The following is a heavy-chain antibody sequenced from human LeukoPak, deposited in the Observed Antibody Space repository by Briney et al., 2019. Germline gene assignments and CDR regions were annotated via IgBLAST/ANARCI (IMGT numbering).Heavy chain of an antibody. CDR2: ISGSGGST. Sequence: PGGSLRLSCAASGFTFSSYAMSWVRQAPGKGLEWVSAISGSGGSTYYADSVKGRFTISRDSSKNTLYLQMNSLRAEDTAVYYCAKEDSFARYYYDSSVIIPDYWGQGTLVTVSS. V-gene: IGHV3-23*01. CDR1: GFTFSSYA. D-gene: IGHD3-22*01. CDR3: AKEDSFARYYYDSSVIIPDY. J-gene: IGHJ4*02.